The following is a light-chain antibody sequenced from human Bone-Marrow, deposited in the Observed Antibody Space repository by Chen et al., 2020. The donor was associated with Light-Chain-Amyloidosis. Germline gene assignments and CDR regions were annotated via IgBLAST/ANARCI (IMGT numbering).Light chain of an antibody. CDR1: NIGSTS. CDR2: DDS. J-gene: IGLJ3*02. CDR3: QVWDRSSDRPV. V-gene: IGLV3-21*02. Sequence: SYVLTQPSSVSVAPGQTATIACGGNNIGSTSVHWYKQTPGQAPLLVAYDDSDRPSGIPERLSGSNSGNTATLTISRVEAGDEADYYCQVWDRSSDRPVFGGGTKLTVL.